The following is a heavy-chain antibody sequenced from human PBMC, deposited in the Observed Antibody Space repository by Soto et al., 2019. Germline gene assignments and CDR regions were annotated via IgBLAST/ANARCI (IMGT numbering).Heavy chain of an antibody. CDR1: GGTLSNYA. J-gene: IGHJ3*02. CDR3: ASRERVGAFDI. CDR2: IIPILGSA. D-gene: IGHD1-26*01. Sequence: QVQLVQSGAEVKKPGSSVKVSCKASGGTLSNYAISWVRQAPGQGLEWMGGIIPILGSANYAQKFQDRVTMTADESTSTTYMELSSLRSEEAAVYYCASRERVGAFDIWGQGTMVTVSS. V-gene: IGHV1-69*01.